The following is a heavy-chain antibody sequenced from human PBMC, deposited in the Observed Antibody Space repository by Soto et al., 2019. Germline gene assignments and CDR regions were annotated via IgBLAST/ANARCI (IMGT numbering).Heavy chain of an antibody. Sequence: EXLKISCKCSGYXFTSYWVGWVRHMPGKGLEWMGIIYPGDSDTRYSPYFQGQVTISADKSISTYYLQWSSLKASYTAMYYCARHSGAGYNKNDWFDPWGQGTLGTVSS. D-gene: IGHD5-12*01. V-gene: IGHV5-51*01. CDR2: IYPGDSDT. CDR1: GYXFTSYW. J-gene: IGHJ5*02. CDR3: ARHSGAGYNKNDWFDP.